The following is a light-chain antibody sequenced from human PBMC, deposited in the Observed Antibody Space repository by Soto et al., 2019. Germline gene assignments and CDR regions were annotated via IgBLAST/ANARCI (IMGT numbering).Light chain of an antibody. CDR3: QAWDSGTVV. Sequence: SYELTQPPSVSVSPGQTANITCSGNTLGSKFVFWYQQKASQSPMVVIYEDTKRPSGIPERFSGSNSGNTATLTISGTQAMYEHDFYCQAWDSGTVVFGGGTKLTVL. CDR2: EDT. J-gene: IGLJ2*01. V-gene: IGLV3-1*01. CDR1: TLGSKF.